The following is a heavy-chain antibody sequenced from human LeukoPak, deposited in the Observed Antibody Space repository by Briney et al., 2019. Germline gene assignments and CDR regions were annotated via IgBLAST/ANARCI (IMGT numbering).Heavy chain of an antibody. J-gene: IGHJ3*02. Sequence: GGSLRLSCAASGFTFDDYGMSWVRQAPGKGLEWVSGINWNGGSTGYADSVKGRFAISRDNSKNTLYLQMNSLRAEDTAVYYCAKGRQLVPRAAFDIWGQGTMVTVSS. V-gene: IGHV3-20*04. CDR2: INWNGGST. CDR1: GFTFDDYG. D-gene: IGHD1-1*01. CDR3: AKGRQLVPRAAFDI.